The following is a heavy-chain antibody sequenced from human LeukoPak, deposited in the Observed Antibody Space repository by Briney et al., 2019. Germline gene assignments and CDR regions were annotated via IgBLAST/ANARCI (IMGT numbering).Heavy chain of an antibody. V-gene: IGHV4-61*02. Sequence: SETLSLTCTVSGGSISSSSSYWSWIRQPAGKGLEWIGRIYASGTSNYNPSLKSRVTISVDTSKNQFSLKLSSVTAADTAVYFCASVRPSYYYYYGLDVWGQGTTVTVSS. CDR3: ASVRPSYYYYYGLDV. CDR1: GGSISSSSSY. D-gene: IGHD6-6*01. J-gene: IGHJ6*02. CDR2: IYASGTS.